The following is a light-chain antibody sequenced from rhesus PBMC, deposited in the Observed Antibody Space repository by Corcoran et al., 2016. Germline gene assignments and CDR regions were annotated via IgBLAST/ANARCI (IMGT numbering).Light chain of an antibody. CDR1: QDISNY. J-gene: IGKJ1*01. Sequence: DIQMTKSPSSLSASVCDTVPITCRASQDISNYLAWYQQKTGKAPKRLISYVSNLESGVTSRFSGSGSGTDFPLPISSLPPEDFATYYCQQHNSYPPTFGQGTKVEIK. CDR3: QQHNSYPPT. CDR2: YVS. V-gene: IGKV1S14*01.